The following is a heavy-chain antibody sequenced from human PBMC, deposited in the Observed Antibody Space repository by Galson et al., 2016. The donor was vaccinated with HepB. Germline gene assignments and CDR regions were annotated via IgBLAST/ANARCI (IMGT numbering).Heavy chain of an antibody. V-gene: IGHV1-8*01. D-gene: IGHD3-22*01. CDR1: GYTFTSYG. CDR2: MNPNSGNT. CDR3: ARGLHYYDSSGYYRAGY. Sequence: SVKVSCKASGYTFTSYGINWVRQATGQGLEWMGWMNPNSGNTAYAQKFQGRVTMTRNTSISTAYMELSSLRSEDTAVYYCARGLHYYDSSGYYRAGYWGQGTLVTVSS. J-gene: IGHJ4*02.